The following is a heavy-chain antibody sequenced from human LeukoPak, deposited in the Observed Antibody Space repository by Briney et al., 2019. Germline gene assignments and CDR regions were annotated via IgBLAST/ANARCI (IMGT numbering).Heavy chain of an antibody. CDR1: GYTFTSYA. Sequence: VSVKVSRKASGYTFTSYAMHWVRQAPGQRRGWMGWINAGNGNTKYSQKFQGRVTITRDTSARTAYMELSSLRSEDTAVYYCARERPLLWFGSLPWYYGMDVWGQGTTVTVSS. D-gene: IGHD3-10*01. J-gene: IGHJ6*02. CDR3: ARERPLLWFGSLPWYYGMDV. V-gene: IGHV1-3*01. CDR2: INAGNGNT.